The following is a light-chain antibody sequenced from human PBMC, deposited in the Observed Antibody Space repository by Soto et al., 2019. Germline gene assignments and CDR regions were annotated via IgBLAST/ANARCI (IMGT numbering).Light chain of an antibody. J-gene: IGLJ2*01. CDR1: NSDIGSFNY. V-gene: IGLV2-8*01. Sequence: QSVLTQPPSASGSPGQSVTISCTGTNSDIGSFNYVSWYQHHPGKAPKLMISEVSKRPSGVPDRFSGSKSGNTASLTVSGLRAEDEADYYCSSYAGSNGVIFGGGTKLTVL. CDR3: SSYAGSNGVI. CDR2: EVS.